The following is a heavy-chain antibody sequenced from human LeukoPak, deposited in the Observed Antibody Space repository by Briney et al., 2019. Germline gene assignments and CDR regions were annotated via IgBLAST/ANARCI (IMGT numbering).Heavy chain of an antibody. J-gene: IGHJ4*02. D-gene: IGHD3-22*01. CDR1: GGSISSYY. CDR2: IYTSGST. Sequence: PSETLSLTCTVSGGSISSYYWSWLRQPAGKGLEWIGRIYTSGSTNYNPSLKSRVTMSVDTSKNQFSLKLSSVTAADTAVYYCAREEIFAYDSSGFFDYWGQGTLVTVSS. V-gene: IGHV4-4*07. CDR3: AREEIFAYDSSGFFDY.